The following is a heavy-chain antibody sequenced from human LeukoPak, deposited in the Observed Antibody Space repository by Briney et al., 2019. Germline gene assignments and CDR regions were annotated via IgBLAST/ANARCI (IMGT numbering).Heavy chain of an antibody. CDR2: ISYDGSNK. CDR3: ARGPLVGATTRSGIDY. Sequence: GGSLRLSCAASGFTFSSYAMHWVRQAPGKGLEWMAVISYDGSNKYYADSVKGRFTISRDNSKNTLYLQMNSLRAEDTAVYYCARGPLVGATTRSGIDYWGQGTLVTVSS. V-gene: IGHV3-30-3*01. CDR1: GFTFSSYA. D-gene: IGHD1-26*01. J-gene: IGHJ4*02.